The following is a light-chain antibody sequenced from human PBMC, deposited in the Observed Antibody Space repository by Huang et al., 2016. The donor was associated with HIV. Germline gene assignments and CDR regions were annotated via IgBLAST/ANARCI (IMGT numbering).Light chain of an antibody. Sequence: IVLTQSPATLSLSPGERATLTCGASQSVSNNYLAWYQQKPGLAPRLLIYDAPVRATGIPDRFSGSGSGTDFTLTISRLEPEDFAMYYCQQYSTSSYTFGQGTKVDI. CDR2: DAP. CDR3: QQYSTSSYT. J-gene: IGKJ2*01. V-gene: IGKV3D-20*01. CDR1: QSVSNNY.